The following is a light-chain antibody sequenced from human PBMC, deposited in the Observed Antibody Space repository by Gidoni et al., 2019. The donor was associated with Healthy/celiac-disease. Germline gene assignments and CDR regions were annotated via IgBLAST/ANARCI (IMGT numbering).Light chain of an antibody. Sequence: EIVMTQSPATLSVSPGERATLSCRARQSVSSNLAWYKQKPGQAPRLLIYGASTRATGIPARFSGSGSGTEFTLTISSLQSEDFAVYYCQQYNNWPPTWTFGQGTKVEIK. CDR3: QQYNNWPPTWT. CDR2: GAS. V-gene: IGKV3-15*01. J-gene: IGKJ1*01. CDR1: QSVSSN.